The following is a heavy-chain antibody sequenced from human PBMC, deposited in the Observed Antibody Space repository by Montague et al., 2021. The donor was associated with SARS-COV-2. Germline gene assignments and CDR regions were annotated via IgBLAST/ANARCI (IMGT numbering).Heavy chain of an antibody. V-gene: IGHV4-59*01. Sequence: SESLSLTCTVSGGSINPYYWSWVRQPPGKGLEWIAYIENSGRTEYKPSLQSRVAVSIDTSKSHFSLRLSSLTAADTAVYLCARGVYGAYFDYWGQGMLVTVSS. CDR3: ARGVYGAYFDY. D-gene: IGHD2-21*01. CDR1: GGSINPYY. CDR2: IENSGRT. J-gene: IGHJ4*02.